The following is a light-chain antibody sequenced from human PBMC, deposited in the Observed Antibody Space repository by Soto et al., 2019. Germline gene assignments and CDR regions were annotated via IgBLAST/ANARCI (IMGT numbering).Light chain of an antibody. CDR1: PSVSSTY. J-gene: IGKJ2*01. CDR3: QQYGSSPRFT. CDR2: GAS. V-gene: IGKV3-20*01. Sequence: EMGLTQSPGTLSLSPGEIVTLSFRASPSVSSTYLAWYQQKPGQAPRLLIYGASRGAAGIPDRFSCSGSGTDFTLNISRLAPEDFAVYFCQQYGSSPRFTFGHGTKLDVK.